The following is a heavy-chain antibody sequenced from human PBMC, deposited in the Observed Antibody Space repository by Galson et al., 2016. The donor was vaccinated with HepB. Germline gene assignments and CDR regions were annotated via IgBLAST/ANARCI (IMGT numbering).Heavy chain of an antibody. Sequence: SLRLSCAASGFNFSSYWMSWVCQAPGKGLEWVANIWQDGSEKYYVDSVKGQFAISRVNAKNSLYLQMNSLRAEDTAVYYCARGGHSSGNWGQGTLVTVSS. J-gene: IGHJ4*02. CDR2: IWQDGSEK. CDR3: ARGGHSSGN. CDR1: GFNFSSYW. V-gene: IGHV3-7*03. D-gene: IGHD6-19*01.